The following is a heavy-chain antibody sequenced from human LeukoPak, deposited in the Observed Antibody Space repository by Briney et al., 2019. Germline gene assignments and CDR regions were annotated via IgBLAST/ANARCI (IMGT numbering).Heavy chain of an antibody. CDR3: ARDEVQLERWVNYYGMDV. CDR2: IIPIFGTA. V-gene: IGHV1-69*13. J-gene: IGHJ6*04. D-gene: IGHD1-1*01. CDR1: GGTFSSYA. Sequence: SVKVSCKASGGTFSSYAISWVRQAPGQGLEWMGGIIPIFGTANYAQKFQGRVTITADESTSTAYMELSSLRSEDTAVYYCARDEVQLERWVNYYGMDVWGNGTTVTVSS.